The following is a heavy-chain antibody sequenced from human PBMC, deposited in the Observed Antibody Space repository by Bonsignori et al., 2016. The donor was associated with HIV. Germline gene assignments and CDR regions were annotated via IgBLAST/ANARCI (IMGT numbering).Heavy chain of an antibody. CDR2: IIPILGIA. CDR3: ATLPHCSGGSCYPPVDY. Sequence: VRQAPGQGLEWMGGIIPILGIANYAQRFQGRVTITADKSTSTAYMELSSLRSEDTAVYYCATLPHCSGGSCYPPVDYWGQGTLVTVSS. D-gene: IGHD2-15*01. J-gene: IGHJ4*02. V-gene: IGHV1-69*10.